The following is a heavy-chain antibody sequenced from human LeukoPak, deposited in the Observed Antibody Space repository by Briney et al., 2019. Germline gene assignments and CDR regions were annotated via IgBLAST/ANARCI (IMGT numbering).Heavy chain of an antibody. V-gene: IGHV3-23*01. J-gene: IGHJ4*02. CDR1: GFTFSNYA. CDR3: ANFGCSSTSCLDY. CDR2: ISGGGSST. D-gene: IGHD2-2*01. Sequence: GGSLRLSCAASGFTFSNYAMSWVRQAPGKGLEWVSAISGGGSSTYSADSVKGRFTISRDNSKNTLYLQMNSLRAEDTAVYYCANFGCSSTSCLDYWGQGTLVTVSS.